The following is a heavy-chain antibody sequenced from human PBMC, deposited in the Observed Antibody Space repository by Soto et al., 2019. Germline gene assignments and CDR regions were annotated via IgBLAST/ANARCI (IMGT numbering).Heavy chain of an antibody. CDR1: GGSITSENW. CDR3: AKDHTGADAFAI. D-gene: IGHD7-27*01. J-gene: IGHJ3*02. V-gene: IGHV4-4*02. CDR2: TSHSGIT. Sequence: PSETLSLTCVVSGGSITSENWWNWARQAPGKGLEWVGETSHSGITNYNPSLKSRATISVDLSRNQFSLKLDSVTAADTAVYYCAKDHTGADAFAIWGQGIMVTVSS.